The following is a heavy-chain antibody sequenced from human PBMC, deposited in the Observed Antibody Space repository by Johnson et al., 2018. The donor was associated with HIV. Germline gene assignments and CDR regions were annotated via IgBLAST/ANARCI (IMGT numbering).Heavy chain of an antibody. D-gene: IGHD3-22*01. J-gene: IGHJ3*01. Sequence: QVQLVESGGGVGQPGRSLKVPCAASGFTFISYDTQWVRQAPGKGLEWVAVISFDGNLKKYADSVRGRFTISRDNSKNTMYLQMNSLRAEDTAVYYCAREDSSGYFDGFDVWGQGTMVTVSS. V-gene: IGHV3-30*03. CDR2: ISFDGNLK. CDR3: AREDSSGYFDGFDV. CDR1: GFTFISYD.